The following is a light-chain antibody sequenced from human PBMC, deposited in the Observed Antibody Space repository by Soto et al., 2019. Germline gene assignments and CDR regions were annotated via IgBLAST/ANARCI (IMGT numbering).Light chain of an antibody. V-gene: IGKV3-11*01. CDR2: DAS. CDR3: QQRSNWPPTWT. Sequence: EIVLTQSPATLSLSPGDRATLSCRASQSVRTYLAWYQQKPGQAPRLLIYDASKRATGIPVRFSGSGSGTDFTLTITSLEPEDFGVYYCQQRSNWPPTWTFGQGTKVDIK. J-gene: IGKJ1*01. CDR1: QSVRTY.